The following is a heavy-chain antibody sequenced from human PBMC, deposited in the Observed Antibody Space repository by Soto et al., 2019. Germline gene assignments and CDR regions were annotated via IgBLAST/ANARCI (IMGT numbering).Heavy chain of an antibody. Sequence: QVQLVQSGAEVKKPGASVKVSCKASGYACTSYGISWVRQAPGQGLEWMGWISAYNGNTNDAQKLQGRVTMTTDTSTSIAYTELRSLRSDDTAVYYCAREEITTIGSDYWGQGTLVTVSS. CDR2: ISAYNGNT. D-gene: IGHD3-16*01. V-gene: IGHV1-18*01. CDR1: GYACTSYG. CDR3: AREEITTIGSDY. J-gene: IGHJ4*02.